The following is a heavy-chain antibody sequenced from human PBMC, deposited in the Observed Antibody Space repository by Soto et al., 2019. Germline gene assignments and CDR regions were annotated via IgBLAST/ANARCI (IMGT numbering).Heavy chain of an antibody. J-gene: IGHJ6*02. D-gene: IGHD1-26*01. CDR1: GFTFSSYA. CDR2: ISGSGGST. Sequence: GGSLRLSCEASGFTFSSYAMSWVRQAPGKGLEWVSAISGSGGSTYYADSVKGRFTISRDNSKNTLYLQMNSLGAEDTAVYYCARDFVVGGPTINYYYGMDVWGQGTTVTVSS. CDR3: ARDFVVGGPTINYYYGMDV. V-gene: IGHV3-23*01.